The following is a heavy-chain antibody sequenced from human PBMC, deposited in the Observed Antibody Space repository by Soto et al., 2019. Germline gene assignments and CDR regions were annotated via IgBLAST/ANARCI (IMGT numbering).Heavy chain of an antibody. CDR1: GGTFSSYT. CDR3: ASVPFRYCYDMDV. CDR2: IIPILGIA. Sequence: SVKVSCKASGGTFSSYTISWVRQAPGQGLEWMGRIIPILGIANYAQKFQGRVTITADKSTSTAYMELSSLRSDDTAVYYCASVPFRYCYDMDVWGKGTKVTVSS. D-gene: IGHD3-10*02. J-gene: IGHJ6*03. V-gene: IGHV1-69*02.